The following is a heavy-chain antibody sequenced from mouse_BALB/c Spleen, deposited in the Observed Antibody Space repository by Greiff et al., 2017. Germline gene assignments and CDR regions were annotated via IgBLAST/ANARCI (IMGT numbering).Heavy chain of an antibody. CDR1: GFNIKDYY. J-gene: IGHJ1*01. Sequence: QVQLQQSGAELVRPGALVKLSCKASGFNIKDYYMHWVKLRPGQGFEWIGEINPSNGGTNYNEKFKRKATLTVDKSSSTAYMQLSSLTSEDSAVYYCTIGAYFDVWGAGTTVTVSS. CDR2: INPSNGGT. V-gene: IGHV1S16*01. CDR3: TIGAYFDV.